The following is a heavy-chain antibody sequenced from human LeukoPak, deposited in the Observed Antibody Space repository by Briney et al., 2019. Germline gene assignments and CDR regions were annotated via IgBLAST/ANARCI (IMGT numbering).Heavy chain of an antibody. CDR1: GYTFTSYG. Sequence: ASVKVSCKASGYTFTSYGISWVRQAPGQGLEWMGWISAYNGNTNYAQKLQGRVTMTTDTSTSTAYMELRSLRSDDTAVYYCARDSYGVGIMITFGGVPLDYWGQGTLVTVSS. CDR2: ISAYNGNT. V-gene: IGHV1-18*01. CDR3: ARDSYGVGIMITFGGVPLDY. D-gene: IGHD3-16*01. J-gene: IGHJ4*02.